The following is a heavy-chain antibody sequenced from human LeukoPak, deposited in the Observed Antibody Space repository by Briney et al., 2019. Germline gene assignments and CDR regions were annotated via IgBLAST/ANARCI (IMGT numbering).Heavy chain of an antibody. CDR3: ARAMPNSRTDFDY. V-gene: IGHV3-33*01. CDR1: GFTFSSYG. J-gene: IGHJ4*02. CDR2: IWYDGSNK. D-gene: IGHD2-2*01. Sequence: PGGSLRLSCAASGFTFSSYGMHWVRQAPGKGLEWVAVIWYDGSNKYYADSVKGRFTISRDNSKNTLYLQMNSLRAEDTAVYYCARAMPNSRTDFDYWGQGTLVTVSS.